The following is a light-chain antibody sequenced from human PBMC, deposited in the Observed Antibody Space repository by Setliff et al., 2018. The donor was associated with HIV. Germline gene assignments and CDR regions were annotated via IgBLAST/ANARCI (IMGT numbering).Light chain of an antibody. CDR3: AAWDGSLSGWV. CDR1: SSNIGSNY. CDR2: RNN. V-gene: IGLV1-47*01. J-gene: IGLJ3*02. Sequence: VLTQPPSASGTPGQRVTISCSGSSSNIGSNYVYWYQQFPGTAPKLLIYRNNQRPSGVPDRFSGSKSGTSASLAISGLRSEDEADYYCAAWDGSLSGWVFGGGTK.